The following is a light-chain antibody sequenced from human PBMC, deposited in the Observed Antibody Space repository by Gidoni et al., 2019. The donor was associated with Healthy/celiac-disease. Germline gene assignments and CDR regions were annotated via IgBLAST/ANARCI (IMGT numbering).Light chain of an antibody. Sequence: DIVMTQSPLSLPVTPGEPASISCRSSQSLLHSNGYNYLDWYLQKPGQSPQLLIYLGSNRASGVPDRFSGSGSGTDFTLKISRVEAEDVGVYYCMQAIQTPPTFGPGTKVEIK. V-gene: IGKV2-28*01. CDR3: MQAIQTPPT. CDR1: QSLLHSNGYNY. J-gene: IGKJ3*01. CDR2: LGS.